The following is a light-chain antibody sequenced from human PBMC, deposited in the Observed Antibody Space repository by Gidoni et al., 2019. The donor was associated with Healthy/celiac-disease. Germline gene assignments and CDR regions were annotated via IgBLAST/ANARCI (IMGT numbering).Light chain of an antibody. CDR2: AAS. J-gene: IGKJ1*01. CDR1: QGISNY. Sequence: DIQMTQSPSSLSASVGDRVTITCRASQGISNYLAWYQQTPGKVPNLLIYAASTSQSGVPSRFSGSGSGTDFTLTISRLQPEDVATYYCQKYNSAPWTFGQGTKVEIK. V-gene: IGKV1-27*01. CDR3: QKYNSAPWT.